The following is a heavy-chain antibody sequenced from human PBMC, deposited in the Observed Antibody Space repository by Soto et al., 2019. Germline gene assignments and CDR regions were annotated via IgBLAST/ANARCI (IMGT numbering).Heavy chain of an antibody. J-gene: IGHJ4*02. CDR3: ARAGIAADYFDY. Sequence: SETLSLTCTISGGSISSSSYYWGWIRQPPGKGLEWIGYIYYSGSTYYNPSLKSRVTISVDTSKNQFSLKLSSVTAADTAVYYCARAGIAADYFDYWGQGTLVTVSS. CDR1: GGSISSSSYY. CDR2: IYYSGST. V-gene: IGHV4-31*03. D-gene: IGHD6-13*01.